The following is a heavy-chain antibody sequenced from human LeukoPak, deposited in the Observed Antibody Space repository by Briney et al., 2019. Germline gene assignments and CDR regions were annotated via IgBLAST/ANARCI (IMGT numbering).Heavy chain of an antibody. CDR2: ISHNRSKE. D-gene: IGHD2-15*01. J-gene: IGHJ4*02. CDR1: GFTFSSYS. V-gene: IGHV3-30*02. CDR3: AKDLYCSGGRCSPD. Sequence: PGGSLRLSCAASGFTFSSYSMNWVRQAPGKGLEWVASISHNRSKENYADTLKGRFTISRDNSKNTPYLQLNSLRSTDTAAYYCAKDLYCSGGRCSPDWGQGALVTVSP.